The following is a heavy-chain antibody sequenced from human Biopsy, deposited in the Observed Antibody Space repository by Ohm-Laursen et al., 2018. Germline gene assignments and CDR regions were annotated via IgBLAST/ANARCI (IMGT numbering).Heavy chain of an antibody. CDR1: GFNSRVYP. D-gene: IGHD1-7*01. V-gene: IGHV3-23*01. Sequence: SLRLSCAASGFNSRVYPMTWVRQAPGKGLEWVSTIGSIDDSTYYADSVKGRFIISRDNSKNTVSLQMDSLRAEDTALYYCARDYTWNYVGIGYWGHGTLVTVSS. J-gene: IGHJ4*01. CDR2: IGSIDDST. CDR3: ARDYTWNYVGIGY.